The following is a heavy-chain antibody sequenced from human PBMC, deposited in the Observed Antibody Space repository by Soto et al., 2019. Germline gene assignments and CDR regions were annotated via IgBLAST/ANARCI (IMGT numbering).Heavy chain of an antibody. J-gene: IGHJ4*02. CDR2: IYYSGST. D-gene: IGHD3-22*01. CDR1: GGSISSYY. V-gene: IGHV4-59*01. Sequence: SETLSLTCTVSGGSISSYYWSWIRQPPGKGLEWIGYIYYSGSTNYNPSLKSRVTISVDTSKNQFSLKLSSVTAADTAVYYCERGGYYYEFDYWGQGTLVTVSS. CDR3: ERGGYYYEFDY.